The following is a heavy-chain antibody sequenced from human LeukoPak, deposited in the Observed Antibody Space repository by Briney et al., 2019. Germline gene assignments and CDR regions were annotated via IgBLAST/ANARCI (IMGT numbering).Heavy chain of an antibody. CDR2: IGNTGRTI. J-gene: IGHJ4*02. CDR3: VRGDRYFFDY. CDR1: GFRFSSYE. D-gene: IGHD1-14*01. V-gene: IGHV3-48*03. Sequence: PAGGSLRLSCAASGFRFSSYEMNWVRQAPGRGLEWVSYIGNTGRTIYYVDSVKGRFTVSRDNAKNSLYLQMNSLRAEDTAIYYCVRGDRYFFDYWGQGTLVTVSS.